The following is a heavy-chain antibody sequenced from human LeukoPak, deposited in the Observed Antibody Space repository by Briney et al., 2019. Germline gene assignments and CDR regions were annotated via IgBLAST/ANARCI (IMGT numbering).Heavy chain of an antibody. CDR3: AKESGVTMVRGVVILSPFDY. J-gene: IGHJ4*02. Sequence: PPGGSLRLSCAASGFTFSSYWMSWVRQAPGKGLEWVANIKQDGNEKYYLDSVRGRFTISRDNAKNSLYLQMNSLRAEDTAVYYCAKESGVTMVRGVVILSPFDYWGQGTLVTVSS. CDR2: IKQDGNEK. CDR1: GFTFSSYW. V-gene: IGHV3-7*03. D-gene: IGHD3-10*01.